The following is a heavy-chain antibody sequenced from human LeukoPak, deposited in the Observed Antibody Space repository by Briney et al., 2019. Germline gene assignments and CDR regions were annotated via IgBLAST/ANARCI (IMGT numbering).Heavy chain of an antibody. D-gene: IGHD3-22*01. J-gene: IGHJ3*02. V-gene: IGHV1-46*01. CDR2: INPSGGST. CDR3: TGYDSSGYYNLGAFDI. CDR1: GYTFTSYY. Sequence: GASVKVSCKASGYTFTSYYMHWVQQAPGQGLEWMGIINPSGGSTSYAQKFQGRVTMTRDTSTSTVYMELSSLRSEDTAVYYCTGYDSSGYYNLGAFDIWGQGTMVTVSS.